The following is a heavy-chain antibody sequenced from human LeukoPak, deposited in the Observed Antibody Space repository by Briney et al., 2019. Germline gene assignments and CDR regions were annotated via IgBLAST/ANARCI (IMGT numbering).Heavy chain of an antibody. CDR3: ARVTYAAGDY. J-gene: IGHJ4*02. V-gene: IGHV5-51*01. CDR2: IYPGDSNT. CDR1: GYSFTNYW. Sequence: GESLKISCEGAGYSFTNYWIGWVRQLPGKGLEWMALIYPGDSNTKYSPSFQGQVSVSVDKSTNTAYLQWSSLKASDTAMYYCARVTYAAGDYWGQGTLVTVSS. D-gene: IGHD2-21*02.